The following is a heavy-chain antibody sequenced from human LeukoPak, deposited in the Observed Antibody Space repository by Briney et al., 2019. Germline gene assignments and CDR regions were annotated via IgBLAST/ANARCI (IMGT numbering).Heavy chain of an antibody. CDR2: IYPSGNT. V-gene: IGHV4-4*07. CDR3: ARHPIFGGTNVYAFDY. CDR1: GGSISSYY. J-gene: IGHJ4*02. Sequence: SSETLSLTCSVSGGSISSYYRSWIRQPAGKGLEWIGRIYPSGNTNYNPFLKSRVSMSVDTSQNQFSLKLNSLTAADTAVYYCARHPIFGGTNVYAFDYWGQGTLVTVSS. D-gene: IGHD2-8*01.